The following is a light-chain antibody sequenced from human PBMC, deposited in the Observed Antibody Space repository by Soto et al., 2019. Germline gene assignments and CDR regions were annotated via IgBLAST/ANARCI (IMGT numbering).Light chain of an antibody. CDR3: QQYNSLYD. CDR1: QSISSW. V-gene: IGKV1-5*03. Sequence: DIQMTQSPSTLSASVGERVTITCRASQSISSWLAWYQQKPGKAPKLLIYKASSLESGVPSRFSGSGSGTEFTLTISSLQPDDFATYYCQQYNSLYDFVQGTKLEIK. J-gene: IGKJ2*01. CDR2: KAS.